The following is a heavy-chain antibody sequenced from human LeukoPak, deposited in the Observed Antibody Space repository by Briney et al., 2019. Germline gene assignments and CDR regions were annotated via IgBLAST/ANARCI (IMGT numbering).Heavy chain of an antibody. CDR3: ARRAGNSWFFDY. CDR2: IYSSGSA. V-gene: IGHV4-4*07. D-gene: IGHD6-13*01. Sequence: PSETLSLTCTVSGVSISTYYWKWLRQPAGQGLEWIGHIYSSGSANYNPSLKSRVTMSVDTSKNQFSLRLTSVTAADTAVYYCARRAGNSWFFDYWGQGILVTVSS. J-gene: IGHJ4*02. CDR1: GVSISTYY.